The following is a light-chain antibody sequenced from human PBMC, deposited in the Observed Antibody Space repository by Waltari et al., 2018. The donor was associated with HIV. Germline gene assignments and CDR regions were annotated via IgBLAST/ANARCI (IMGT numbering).Light chain of an antibody. Sequence: QAVPPHAPPASGTPGPTVPISCSGCSPHIPSSPLNWYRQLPGTAPQLLIYANSQRPSGVPDRFSGSKSGTSASLAISGLQSEDEADYYCATWDDSLNGHVFGGGTKLTVL. CDR2: ANS. J-gene: IGLJ2*01. CDR1: SPHIPSSP. V-gene: IGLV1-44*01. CDR3: ATWDDSLNGHV.